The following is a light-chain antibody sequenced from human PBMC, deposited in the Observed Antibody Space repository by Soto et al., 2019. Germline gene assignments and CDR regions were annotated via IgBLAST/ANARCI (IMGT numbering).Light chain of an antibody. CDR3: QKYNNLPQT. CDR2: GAS. Sequence: EIVMTQSPATLSVSPGERATLSCRASQGVSSNLAWYQQKPGQAPRLLIYGASTRATGIPARFSGSGSGTELTLTISSLQSEDVAVYYCQKYNNLPQTFGQGTKVEIK. CDR1: QGVSSN. J-gene: IGKJ1*01. V-gene: IGKV3-15*01.